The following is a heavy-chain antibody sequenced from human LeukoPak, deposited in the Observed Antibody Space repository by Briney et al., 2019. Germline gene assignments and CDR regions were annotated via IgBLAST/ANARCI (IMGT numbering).Heavy chain of an antibody. CDR3: ATHPVGSDYYYYYMDV. V-gene: IGHV1-24*01. CDR1: GYTLTELS. CDR2: FDPEDGET. D-gene: IGHD2-2*01. J-gene: IGHJ6*03. Sequence: GASVKVSCKVSGYTLTELSMHWVRQAPGKGLEWMGGFDPEDGETIYAQKFQGRVTMTEDTSTDTAYMELSSLRSEDTAVYYCATHPVGSDYYYYYMDVWGKGTTVTVSS.